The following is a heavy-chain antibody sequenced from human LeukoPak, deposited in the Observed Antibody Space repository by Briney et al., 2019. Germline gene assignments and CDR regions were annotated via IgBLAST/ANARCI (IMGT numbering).Heavy chain of an antibody. J-gene: IGHJ4*02. CDR3: ARGILKMNVVVPAASDY. Sequence: GGSLRLSCAASGFTFSSYWMSWVRQAPGKGLEWVANIKQDGSEKYYVDSVKGRFTISRDNAKNSLYLQMNSLRAEDTAVYYCARGILKMNVVVPAASDYWGQGTLVTVSS. D-gene: IGHD2-2*01. CDR2: IKQDGSEK. V-gene: IGHV3-7*01. CDR1: GFTFSSYW.